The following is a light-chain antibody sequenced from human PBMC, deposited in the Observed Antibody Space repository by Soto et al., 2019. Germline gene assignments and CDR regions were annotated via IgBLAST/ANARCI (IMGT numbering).Light chain of an antibody. J-gene: IGLJ3*02. CDR2: DVT. CDR3: MCYAGGNNWV. CDR1: SSDVGTHGY. V-gene: IGLV2-8*01. Sequence: QSALTQPPSASGSPGQSVTISCTGTSSDVGTHGYVSWYQQHAGKAPKLMIYDVTKRPLGVPDRFSGSKSANTASLTVSGLQAEDEADYYCMCYAGGNNWVFGGGTKVTVL.